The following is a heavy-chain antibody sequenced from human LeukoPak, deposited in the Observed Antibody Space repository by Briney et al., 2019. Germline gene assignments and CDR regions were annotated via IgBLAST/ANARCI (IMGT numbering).Heavy chain of an antibody. D-gene: IGHD6-13*01. CDR1: GFTFKSYS. CDR2: ISSRSTYM. CDR3: ARGGPAAGRFDY. J-gene: IGHJ4*02. V-gene: IGHV3-21*01. Sequence: KAGGSLRLSCATSGFTFKSYSMTWVRQAPGKGLEWVSSISSRSTYMYYAGSVKGRFTISRDNAKNSLYLQMSSLRAEDTALYYCARGGPAAGRFDYWGQGTLVTVSS.